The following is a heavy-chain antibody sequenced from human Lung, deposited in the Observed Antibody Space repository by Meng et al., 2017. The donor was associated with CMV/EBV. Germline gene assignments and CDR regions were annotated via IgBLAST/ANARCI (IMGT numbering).Heavy chain of an antibody. J-gene: IGHJ5*01. CDR1: GFTFRGYN. V-gene: IGHV3-21*06. D-gene: IGHD3-9*01. Sequence: ESXKIPRAASGFTFRGYNMHWVRQAPGKGLEWVSSISTSATYIYYADSVKGRFTLSRVKAKHSLFLQMNSLRAEDTAVYYCAGHYDILTGLSAWGHGTLVTVSS. CDR3: AGHYDILTGLSA. CDR2: ISTSATYI.